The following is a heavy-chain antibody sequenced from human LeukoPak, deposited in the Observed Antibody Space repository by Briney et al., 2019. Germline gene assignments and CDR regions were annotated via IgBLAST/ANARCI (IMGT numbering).Heavy chain of an antibody. CDR3: ARGGTASFDP. CDR2: IYSGGST. CDR1: GFTVSSNY. D-gene: IGHD1-1*01. J-gene: IGHJ5*02. Sequence: GSLRLSCAASGFTVSSNYMSWVRQAPGKGLEWVSVIYSGGSTYYADSVKGRFTISRDNAKNTLYLQMSSLRVEDTAVYYCARGGTASFDPWGQGTLVTVSS. V-gene: IGHV3-66*01.